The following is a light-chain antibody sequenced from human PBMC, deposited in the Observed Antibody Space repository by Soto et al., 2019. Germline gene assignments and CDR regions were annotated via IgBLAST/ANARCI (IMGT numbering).Light chain of an antibody. V-gene: IGKV3-20*01. CDR2: DAS. J-gene: IGKJ2*01. Sequence: EIVLTQSPATLSLSPGERAILSCRASQSVGTYLAWYQQKPGQAPRLLIYDASNRATGIPDRFSGSGSGTDFTLTISRLEPEDFAVYYCQQYGTSPLYTFGQGTKLEIK. CDR3: QQYGTSPLYT. CDR1: QSVGTY.